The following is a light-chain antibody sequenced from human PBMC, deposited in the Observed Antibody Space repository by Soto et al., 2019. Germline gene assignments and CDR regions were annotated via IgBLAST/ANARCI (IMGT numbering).Light chain of an antibody. CDR1: RGISSY. CDR2: AAS. Sequence: DIQLTQSPSTLSASVGDRVTITCRASRGISSYLAWYQQKPGKAPKLLIYAASTLQSGVPLRFSGSGSGTSFALTISSLQPEDFATYYCQQLLSYPITFGQGTRLEIK. J-gene: IGKJ5*01. CDR3: QQLLSYPIT. V-gene: IGKV1-9*01.